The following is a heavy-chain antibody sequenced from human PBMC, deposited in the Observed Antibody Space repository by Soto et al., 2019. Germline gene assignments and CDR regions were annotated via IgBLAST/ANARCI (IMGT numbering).Heavy chain of an antibody. Sequence: SETLSLTCTVSGGSISISSYYWGCIRQPPGKGLEWIGSIYYSGSTYYNPSLKSRATISVDTSKNQFSLKLSSVTAADTAVYYCARPGGSSSYFDYWGQGTLVTVSS. CDR2: IYYSGST. CDR3: ARPGGSSSYFDY. CDR1: GGSISISSYY. J-gene: IGHJ4*02. D-gene: IGHD6-6*01. V-gene: IGHV4-39*01.